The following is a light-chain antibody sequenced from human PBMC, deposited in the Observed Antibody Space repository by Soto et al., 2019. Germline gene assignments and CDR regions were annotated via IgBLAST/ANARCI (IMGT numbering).Light chain of an antibody. V-gene: IGKV3-20*01. CDR1: QSVSSSY. Sequence: VLTQSPGTLSLSPGERATLSCRASQSVSSSYLAWYQQKPGQAPRLLIYGASSRATGIPDRFSGSGSGTDFTLTISRLEPEDVAVYYCQQYGSSPLTFGGGTKVEIK. CDR3: QQYGSSPLT. J-gene: IGKJ4*01. CDR2: GAS.